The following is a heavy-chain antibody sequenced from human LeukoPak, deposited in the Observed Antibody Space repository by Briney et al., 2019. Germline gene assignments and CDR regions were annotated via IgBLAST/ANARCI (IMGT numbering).Heavy chain of an antibody. CDR2: INHSGST. Sequence: SETLSLTCAVYGVSFSGYYWSWIRQPPGKGLEWIGEINHSGSTNYNPSLKSRVTISVDKSKNQFSLKLSSVTAADTAVYYCARDRGGFDYWGQGTLSPSPQ. CDR1: GVSFSGYY. J-gene: IGHJ4*02. V-gene: IGHV4-34*01. CDR3: ARDRGGFDY. D-gene: IGHD3-10*01.